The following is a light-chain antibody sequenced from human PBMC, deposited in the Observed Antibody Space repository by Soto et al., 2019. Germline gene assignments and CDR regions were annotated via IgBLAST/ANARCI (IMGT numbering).Light chain of an antibody. V-gene: IGLV2-11*01. CDR1: FTDVGKYNY. Sequence: QSALTQPRSVSGSPGQSVTISCTGTFTDVGKYNYVSGYQQHPGKAPKLLIYDVTQRPSGVPDRFSGSKSGNTASLTISGLQAEDEADYYCCSYAGSYTYVFGAGTKVTVL. CDR2: DVT. J-gene: IGLJ1*01. CDR3: CSYAGSYTYV.